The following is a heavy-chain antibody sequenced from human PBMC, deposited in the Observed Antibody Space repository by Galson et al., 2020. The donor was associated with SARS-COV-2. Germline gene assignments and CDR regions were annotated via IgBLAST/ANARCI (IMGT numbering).Heavy chain of an antibody. J-gene: IGHJ6*03. D-gene: IGHD3-3*01. V-gene: IGHV4-59*08. CDR1: GGSISSYY. CDR3: ARHQQYYDFWSGRRPYYMDV. Sequence: SETLSLTCTVSGGSISSYYWSWIRQPPGKGLEWIGYIYYSGSTNYNPSLKSRVTISVDTSKNQFSLKLSSVTAADTAVYYCARHQQYYDFWSGRRPYYMDVWGKGTTVTVSS. CDR2: IYYSGST.